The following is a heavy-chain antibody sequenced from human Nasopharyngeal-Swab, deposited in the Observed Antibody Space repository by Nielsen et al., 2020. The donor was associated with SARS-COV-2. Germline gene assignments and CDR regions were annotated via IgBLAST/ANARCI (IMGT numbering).Heavy chain of an antibody. Sequence: WIRQPPGKGLEWIGYIYYSGSTNYNPSPKSRVTISVDTSKNQFSLKLSSVTAADTAVYYCARGIVGATDWGGWFDPWGQGTRVTVSS. V-gene: IGHV4-59*01. CDR3: ARGIVGATDWGGWFDP. CDR2: IYYSGST. J-gene: IGHJ5*02. D-gene: IGHD1-26*01.